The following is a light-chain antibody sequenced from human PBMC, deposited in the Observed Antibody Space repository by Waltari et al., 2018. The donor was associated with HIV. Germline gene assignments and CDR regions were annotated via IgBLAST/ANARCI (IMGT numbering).Light chain of an antibody. CDR3: SSFANRDGFYVL. CDR1: NSDIGTYDY. Sequence: QSALTQPPSASGSPGQSVTLSCTGTNSDIGTYDYVSWYQQHPGKAPKLVISEVTKRPSGFSDRLSGSKSGNTAVLTVSGLQAEDGADYYCSSFANRDGFYVLFGGGTRLTVL. J-gene: IGLJ2*01. CDR2: EVT. V-gene: IGLV2-8*01.